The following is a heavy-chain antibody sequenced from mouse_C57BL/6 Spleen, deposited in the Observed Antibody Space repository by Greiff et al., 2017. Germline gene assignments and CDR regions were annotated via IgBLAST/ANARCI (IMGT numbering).Heavy chain of an antibody. CDR1: GYTFTSYW. Sequence: VQLQQSGAELVKPGASVKMSCKASGYTFTSYWITWVKQRPGQGLEWIGDIYPGSGSTNYNEKFKSKATLTVDTSSSTAYMQLSSLTSEDSAVYYCAKNYDGYYWFAYWGQGTLVTVSA. CDR2: IYPGSGST. V-gene: IGHV1-55*01. J-gene: IGHJ3*01. D-gene: IGHD2-3*01. CDR3: AKNYDGYYWFAY.